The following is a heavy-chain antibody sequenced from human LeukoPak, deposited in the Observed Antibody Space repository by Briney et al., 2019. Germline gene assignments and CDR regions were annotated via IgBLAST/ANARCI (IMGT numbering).Heavy chain of an antibody. J-gene: IGHJ4*02. CDR1: GFTFSSYW. CDR3: ARWGEGFDS. V-gene: IGHV3-7*04. D-gene: IGHD3-16*01. CDR2: IKQDGSER. Sequence: PGGSLRLSCAASGFTFSSYWVGWVRQAPGKGLEYVANIKQDGSERYYVDSVKGRFTISRDNAKNSLYLEMNSLRAEDSAVYYCARWGEGFDSWGQGTLVTVSS.